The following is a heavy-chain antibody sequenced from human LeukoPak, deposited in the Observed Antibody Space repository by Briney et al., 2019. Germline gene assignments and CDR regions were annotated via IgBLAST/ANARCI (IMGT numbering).Heavy chain of an antibody. J-gene: IGHJ6*03. CDR2: INPNDGST. CDR3: ARGSYYYMDV. Sequence: ASVKVSCKASGYTSSNYYMHWVRQAPGQGLEWIGMINPNDGSTSYAQRLRGRVTMTRDTSTSTFYMELSTLRYEDTAIYYCARGSYYYMDVWGKGTTVTISS. CDR1: GYTSSNYY. V-gene: IGHV1-46*04.